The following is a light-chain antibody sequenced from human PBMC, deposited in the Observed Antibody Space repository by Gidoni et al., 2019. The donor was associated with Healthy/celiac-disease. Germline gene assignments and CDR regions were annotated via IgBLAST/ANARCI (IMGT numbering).Light chain of an antibody. CDR3: SSYTSSSPLV. V-gene: IGLV2-14*03. J-gene: IGLJ1*01. CDR2: DVS. Sequence: QSALTQPASVSGSPGQSITISCTGTNSDVGGYNYVSWYQQHPGQAPKLMTYDVSNRPSGVSNRFSGSKSGNTASLTISGLQAEDEADYYCSSYTSSSPLVFGTGTKVTVL. CDR1: NSDVGGYNY.